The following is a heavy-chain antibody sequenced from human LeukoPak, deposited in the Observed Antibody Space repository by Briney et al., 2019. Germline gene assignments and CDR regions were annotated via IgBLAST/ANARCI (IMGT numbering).Heavy chain of an antibody. CDR2: IYYSGST. J-gene: IGHJ5*02. CDR1: GGSISSYY. CDR3: ARSGDGDYGDFGWFDP. Sequence: SETLSLTCTVSGGSISSYYWSWIRQPPGKGLEWIGYIYYSGSTNYNPSLKSRVTISVDTSKNQFSLKLSSVTAADTAVYYCARSGDGDYGDFGWFDPWGQGTLVTVSS. D-gene: IGHD4-17*01. V-gene: IGHV4-59*08.